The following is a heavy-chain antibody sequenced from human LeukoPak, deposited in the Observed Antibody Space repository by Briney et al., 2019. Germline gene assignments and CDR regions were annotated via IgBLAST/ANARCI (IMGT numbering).Heavy chain of an antibody. CDR1: GGSISSYY. CDR3: ARGIVGATTEGFY. J-gene: IGHJ4*02. D-gene: IGHD1-26*01. CDR2: IYYSGST. V-gene: IGHV4-59*01. Sequence: KPSETLSLTCTVSGGSISSYYWSWIRQPPGKGLEWIGYIYYSGSTNYNPSLKSRVTTSVDTSKNQFSLKLSSVTAADTAVYYCARGIVGATTEGFYWGQGTLVTVSS.